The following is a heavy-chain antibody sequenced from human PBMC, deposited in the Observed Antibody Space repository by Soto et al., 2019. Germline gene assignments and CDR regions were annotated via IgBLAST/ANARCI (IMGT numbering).Heavy chain of an antibody. J-gene: IGHJ4*02. Sequence: SLRLSCAASGFTFGNYGMHWVRQAPGKGLEWVAVIWFDGNKQHYADSVKGRFTISRDNSKNTLYVQMTSLRAEDTAVYYCARGLQSLFDYWGKGTLVTVSS. CDR2: IWFDGNKQ. V-gene: IGHV3-33*01. CDR3: ARGLQSLFDY. CDR1: GFTFGNYG.